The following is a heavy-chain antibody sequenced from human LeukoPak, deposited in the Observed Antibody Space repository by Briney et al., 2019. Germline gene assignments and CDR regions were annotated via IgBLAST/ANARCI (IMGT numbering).Heavy chain of an antibody. Sequence: KSSETLSLTCTVSGGSISSSSYYWGWIRQPPGKGLEWIGSIYYSGSTYYNPSLKSRVTISVDTSKNQFSLKLSSVTAADTAVYYCARQSGSSWYGDWFDPWGQGTLVTVSS. CDR1: GGSISSSSYY. V-gene: IGHV4-39*01. J-gene: IGHJ5*02. D-gene: IGHD6-13*01. CDR2: IYYSGST. CDR3: ARQSGSSWYGDWFDP.